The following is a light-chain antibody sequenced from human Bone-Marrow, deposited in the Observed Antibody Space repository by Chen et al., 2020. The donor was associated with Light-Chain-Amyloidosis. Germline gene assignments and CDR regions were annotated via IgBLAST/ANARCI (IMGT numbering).Light chain of an antibody. Sequence: DIQMTQSPSSLSASVGDTVSISCRASQDIARSLAWYQQKPGRAPELLVYDAYALKSGVPSRFSGSGSGTHYILTSTSLQPEDFATYHCQQFYGDQWTFGQGTKVEIK. J-gene: IGKJ1*01. CDR3: QQFYGDQWT. CDR1: QDIARS. CDR2: DAY. V-gene: IGKV1-NL1*01.